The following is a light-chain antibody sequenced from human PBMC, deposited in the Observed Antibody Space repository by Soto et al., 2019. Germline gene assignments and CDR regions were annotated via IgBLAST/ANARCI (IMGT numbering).Light chain of an antibody. CDR1: QSVLFTSNNKNY. Sequence: DIVMTQSPDSLAVSLGERATINCKSSQSVLFTSNNKNYLAWYQQNPGQPPKLLIYWASSRESGVPDRFSGSGSGTDFTLTISSLQAEDVAVYYCQQYFSTPWTFVQGTKVEIK. J-gene: IGKJ1*01. CDR2: WAS. CDR3: QQYFSTPWT. V-gene: IGKV4-1*01.